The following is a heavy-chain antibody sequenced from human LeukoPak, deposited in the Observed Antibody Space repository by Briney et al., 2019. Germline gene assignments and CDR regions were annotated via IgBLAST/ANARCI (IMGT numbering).Heavy chain of an antibody. CDR1: RFTVNSNY. CDR3: ARDHFDTRGFGTNTFSDY. V-gene: IGHV3-53*01. J-gene: IGHJ4*02. CDR2: IYSGGNT. Sequence: TGGSLRLSCAASRFTVNSNYMSWVRQAPGKGLEWVSMIYSGGNTYYAESVKGRFTVSRDSSKNTLYLQMNSLSPEDTAMYYCARDHFDTRGFGTNTFSDYWGQGTLVTVSS. D-gene: IGHD3-16*01.